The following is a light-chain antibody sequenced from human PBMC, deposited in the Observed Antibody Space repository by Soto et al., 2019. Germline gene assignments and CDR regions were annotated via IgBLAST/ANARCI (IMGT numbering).Light chain of an antibody. CDR3: EKSDSPPYT. V-gene: IGKV1-39*01. J-gene: IGKJ2*01. Sequence: DIQMTQSPSSLSASVGDRVTITCRASQTISTYLNWYQQKPGKAPRLLIYDASSLLSGVPSRFSGSGSGTDFTLTIASLQPEDFSTYYCEKSDSPPYTLGQGTKVDIK. CDR1: QTISTY. CDR2: DAS.